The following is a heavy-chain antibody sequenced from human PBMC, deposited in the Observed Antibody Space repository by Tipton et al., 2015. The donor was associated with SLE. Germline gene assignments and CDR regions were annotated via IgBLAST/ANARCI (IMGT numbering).Heavy chain of an antibody. CDR3: AKEFYGSGSYVDF. Sequence: QSGPEVKKPGASVKVSCKTSGYTFNDYYIHWVRLAPGQGLEWMGWINPNTGGVTYARKFQGRVTMTRDTSMTTAYMELSWLRSDDTAVYYCAKEFYGSGSYVDFWGQGTLVSVSS. CDR1: GYTFNDYY. J-gene: IGHJ4*02. V-gene: IGHV1-2*02. D-gene: IGHD3-10*01. CDR2: INPNTGGV.